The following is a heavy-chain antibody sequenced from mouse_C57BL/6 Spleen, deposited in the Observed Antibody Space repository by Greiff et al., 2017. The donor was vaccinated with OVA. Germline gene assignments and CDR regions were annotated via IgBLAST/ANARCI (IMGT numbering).Heavy chain of an antibody. CDR3: ARSPYGYDAMDY. V-gene: IGHV1-26*01. CDR2: INPNNGGT. CDR1: GYTFTDYY. J-gene: IGHJ4*01. Sequence: VQLQQSGPELVKPGASVKISCKASGYTFTDYYMNWVKQSHGKSLEWIGDINPNNGGTSYNQKFKGKATLTVDKSSSTAYMELRSLTSEDSAVYYCARSPYGYDAMDYWGQGTSVTVSS. D-gene: IGHD1-1*02.